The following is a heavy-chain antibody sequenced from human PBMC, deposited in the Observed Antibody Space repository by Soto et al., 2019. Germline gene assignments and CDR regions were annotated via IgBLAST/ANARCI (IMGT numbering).Heavy chain of an antibody. Sequence: EVQLLESGGGLVQPGGSLRLSCAASGFTFSSYAMSWVRQAPGKGLEWVSAISGSGGSTYYADSVKGRFTISRENSKNALYPQMNSLRAEDTAVYYCASPDYYDSSGYPLGAFDIWGQGTMVTVSS. CDR2: ISGSGGST. CDR1: GFTFSSYA. J-gene: IGHJ3*02. D-gene: IGHD3-22*01. V-gene: IGHV3-23*01. CDR3: ASPDYYDSSGYPLGAFDI.